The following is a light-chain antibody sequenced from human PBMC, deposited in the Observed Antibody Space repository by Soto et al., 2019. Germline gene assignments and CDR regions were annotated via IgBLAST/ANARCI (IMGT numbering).Light chain of an antibody. V-gene: IGKV3-20*01. CDR2: GAS. CDR1: QSVSSTY. Sequence: EIVLTQSPGTLSVSPGERATLSCRASQSVSSTYLGCYQQQPCPAPRLLICGASSRVTGIPDRFSGSGYGTAFSLTSARLEPEDFAVYYCQQYGSSPPWTFGQGTKVEIK. J-gene: IGKJ1*01. CDR3: QQYGSSPPWT.